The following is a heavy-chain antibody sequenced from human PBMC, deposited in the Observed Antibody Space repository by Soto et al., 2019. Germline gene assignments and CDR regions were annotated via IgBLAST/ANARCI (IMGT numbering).Heavy chain of an antibody. CDR3: AREVNRGVIIIGDAFYI. CDR2: INAGNGNT. Sequence: GASVKVSCKASGYTFTSYAMHWVRQAPGQRLEWMGWINAGNGNTKYSQKFQGRVTITRDTSASTAYMELSSLRSEDTAVYYCAREVNRGVIIIGDAFYIWGQGTMFTVSS. J-gene: IGHJ3*02. D-gene: IGHD3-10*01. V-gene: IGHV1-3*01. CDR1: GYTFTSYA.